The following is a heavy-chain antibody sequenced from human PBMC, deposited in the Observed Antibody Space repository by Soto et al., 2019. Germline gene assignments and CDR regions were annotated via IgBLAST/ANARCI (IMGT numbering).Heavy chain of an antibody. V-gene: IGHV4-31*03. CDR2: IYYSGSI. Sequence: QVQLQESGPGLVRPSQTLSLTCTVSGGSINSRGYYWTWIRQHPGKGLEWIGNIYYSGSIHFNPSLKSRLNMLVDTSENQFSLKLTSVTAADTAVYYCARQSESTGYFYGWFDPWGQGTLVTVSS. CDR3: ARQSESTGYFYGWFDP. CDR1: GGSINSRGYY. J-gene: IGHJ5*02. D-gene: IGHD3-9*01.